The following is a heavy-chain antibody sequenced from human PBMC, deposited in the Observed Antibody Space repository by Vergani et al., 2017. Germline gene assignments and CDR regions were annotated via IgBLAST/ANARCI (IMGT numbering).Heavy chain of an antibody. Sequence: EVQLVESGGGLVQPGGSLRLSCAASGFTFSSYSMNWVRQAPGKGLEWVSYISSSSSTIYYADSVKGRFTISRDNAKNSLYLQMNSLRAEDTAVYYCARLPTIFGVVIRDYGMDVWGQGTTVTVSS. CDR3: ARLPTIFGVVIRDYGMDV. CDR1: GFTFSSYS. V-gene: IGHV3-48*01. D-gene: IGHD3-3*01. J-gene: IGHJ6*02. CDR2: ISSSSSTI.